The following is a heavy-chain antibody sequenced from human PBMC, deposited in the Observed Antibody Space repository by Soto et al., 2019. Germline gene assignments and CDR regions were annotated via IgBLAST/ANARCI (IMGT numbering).Heavy chain of an antibody. D-gene: IGHD3-3*01. CDR3: ERQRSGPYDFWSGLTQLYY. CDR2: IYYSGST. V-gene: IGHV4-39*01. Sequence: SETLSLSCTVSGGSISSSSYYCGWIRQPAGRGREWIGIIYYSGSTYYNPSLKRRVTISVETSKNQFSLKLSSVTDAYKAVYYCERQRSGPYDFWSGLTQLYYWGQVTLVTV. J-gene: IGHJ4*02. CDR1: GGSISSSSYY.